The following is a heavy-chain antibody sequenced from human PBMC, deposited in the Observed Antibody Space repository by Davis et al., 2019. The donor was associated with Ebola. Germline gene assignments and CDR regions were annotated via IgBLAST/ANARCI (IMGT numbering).Heavy chain of an antibody. D-gene: IGHD3-22*01. CDR1: GFTFYRYE. CDR2: ISVSATST. Sequence: GGSLRLSCAASGFTFYRYEMNWVRQAPGKGLEWVSYISVSATSTFYADSVTGRFTISRDNAKNSLYLQMNRLRAEDTAVYYCAREIAVVMFDYWGQGTLVTVSS. J-gene: IGHJ4*02. CDR3: AREIAVVMFDY. V-gene: IGHV3-48*03.